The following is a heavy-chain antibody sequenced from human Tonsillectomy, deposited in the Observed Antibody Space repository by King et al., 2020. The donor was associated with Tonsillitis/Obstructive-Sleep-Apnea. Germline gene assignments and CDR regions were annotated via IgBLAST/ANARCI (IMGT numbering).Heavy chain of an antibody. CDR2: IYYSGST. CDR1: GGSISSGGYY. V-gene: IGHV4-31*03. Sequence: QLQESGPGPVKPSQTLSLTCTVSGGSISSGGYYWSWIRQHPGKGLEWIGYIYYSGSTYYNPSLKSRVSISVDTSKNQFSLKLSSVTAADTALYYCARETYGDYGPNVGAFDIWGQGTMVTVSS. J-gene: IGHJ3*02. CDR3: ARETYGDYGPNVGAFDI. D-gene: IGHD4-17*01.